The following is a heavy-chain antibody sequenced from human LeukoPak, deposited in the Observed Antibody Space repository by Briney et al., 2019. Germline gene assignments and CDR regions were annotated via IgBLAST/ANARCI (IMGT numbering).Heavy chain of an antibody. J-gene: IGHJ5*02. V-gene: IGHV1-46*01. CDR3: ARGTTAPFDP. Sequence: ASVKVSCKASGYTFTRYYMHWVRQAPGQGLEWVGTISPSGGSTSYAQKFQGRVTMTRDTSTSTVYMELSSLRSEDTAVYYCARGTTAPFDPWGQGTLVTVSS. CDR2: ISPSGGST. D-gene: IGHD4-11*01. CDR1: GYTFTRYY.